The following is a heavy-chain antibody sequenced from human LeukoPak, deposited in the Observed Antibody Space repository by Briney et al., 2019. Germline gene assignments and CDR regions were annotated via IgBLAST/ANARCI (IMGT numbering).Heavy chain of an antibody. CDR3: SSYCSEGTCYGYFHH. D-gene: IGHD2-15*01. V-gene: IGHV3-48*03. CDR2: ISHTGSLI. Sequence: GGSLRLSCAASGFTSIPSELNWVRQAPGKRLEWISYISHTGSLIYYADSVKGRFTISRDNANNFLYLQMDSLRVEDTGIYYCSSYCSEGTCYGYFHHWGQGTLVSVSS. CDR1: GFTSIPSE. J-gene: IGHJ1*01.